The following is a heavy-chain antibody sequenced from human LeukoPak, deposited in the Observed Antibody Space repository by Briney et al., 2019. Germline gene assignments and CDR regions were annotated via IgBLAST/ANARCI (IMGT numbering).Heavy chain of an antibody. Sequence: SETLSLTCAVYGGSFSGYYWSWIRQPPGKGLEWIGEINHSGSTNYNPSLKSRVTMSVDTSKNQFSLKLSSVTAADTAVYYCARDGFLNRHYFDYWGQGTLVTVSS. CDR2: INHSGST. CDR3: ARDGFLNRHYFDY. V-gene: IGHV4-34*01. D-gene: IGHD1-14*01. CDR1: GGSFSGYY. J-gene: IGHJ4*02.